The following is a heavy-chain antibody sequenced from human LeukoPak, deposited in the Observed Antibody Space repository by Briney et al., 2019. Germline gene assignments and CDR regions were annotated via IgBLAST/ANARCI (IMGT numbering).Heavy chain of an antibody. CDR3: AKTYDILTGYHVPETFDY. Sequence: GGSLRLSCAASGFTFSSYGMHWVRQAPGKGLEWVAVISYDGSNKYYADSVKGRFTISRDNSKNTLYLQMNSLRAEDTAVYYCAKTYDILTGYHVPETFDYWGQGTLVTVSS. CDR1: GFTFSSYG. V-gene: IGHV3-30*18. CDR2: ISYDGSNK. D-gene: IGHD3-9*01. J-gene: IGHJ4*02.